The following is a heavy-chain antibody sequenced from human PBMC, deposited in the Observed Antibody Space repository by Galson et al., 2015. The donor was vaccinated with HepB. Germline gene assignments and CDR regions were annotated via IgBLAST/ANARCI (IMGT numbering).Heavy chain of an antibody. D-gene: IGHD2-2*01. J-gene: IGHJ6*02. CDR3: AKVNHADAGSRPYSYYYGVDV. Sequence: SLRLSCAGSGLPLRFYAMNWVRQAPGKGLEWVSGISGSGDSTYYADSVKGRFTITRDNSGNMLYLQMNSLGAEDTAVYYCAKVNHADAGSRPYSYYYGVDVWGQGTTVTVSS. CDR2: ISGSGDST. CDR1: GLPLRFYA. V-gene: IGHV3-23*01.